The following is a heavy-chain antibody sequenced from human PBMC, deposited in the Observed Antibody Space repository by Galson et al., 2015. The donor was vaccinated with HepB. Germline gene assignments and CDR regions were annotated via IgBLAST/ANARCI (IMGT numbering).Heavy chain of an antibody. CDR1: GYTFTSYG. J-gene: IGHJ6*03. Sequence: SVKVSCKASGYTFTSYGISWVRQAPGQGLEWMGWISAYNGNTNYAQKLQGRVTMTTDTSTSTAYMELRSLRSDDTAVYYCARQTHHSGLYDFWSGPPYYYYYMDVWGKGTTVTVSS. CDR2: ISAYNGNT. V-gene: IGHV1-18*01. D-gene: IGHD3-3*01. CDR3: ARQTHHSGLYDFWSGPPYYYYYMDV.